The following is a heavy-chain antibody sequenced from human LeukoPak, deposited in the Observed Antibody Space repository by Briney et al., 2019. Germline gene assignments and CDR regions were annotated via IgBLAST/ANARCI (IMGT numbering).Heavy chain of an antibody. CDR2: IGSSSSYI. CDR3: ARGPYCGGDCYLFDY. J-gene: IGHJ4*02. V-gene: IGHV3-21*01. CDR1: GFTFSSYS. D-gene: IGHD2-21*02. Sequence: PGGSLRLSCAASGFTFSSYSMNWVRQAPGKGLEWVSSIGSSSSYIYYADSVKGRFTISRDNAKNSLYLQMNSLRAEDTAVYYCARGPYCGGDCYLFDYWGQGTLVTVSS.